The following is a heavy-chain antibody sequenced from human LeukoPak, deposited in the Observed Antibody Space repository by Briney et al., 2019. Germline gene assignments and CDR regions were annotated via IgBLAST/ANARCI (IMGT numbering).Heavy chain of an antibody. V-gene: IGHV1-2*02. CDR3: ARGWYYYDSSGYYYY. J-gene: IGHJ4*02. CDR2: INPNSGGT. D-gene: IGHD3-22*01. CDR1: GYTFTGYY. Sequence: ASVKVSCKATGYTFTGYYMHWVRQAPGQGLEWMGWINPNSGGTNYAQKFQGRVTMTRDTSISTAYMELSRLRSDDTAVYYCARGWYYYDSSGYYYYWGQGTLVTVSS.